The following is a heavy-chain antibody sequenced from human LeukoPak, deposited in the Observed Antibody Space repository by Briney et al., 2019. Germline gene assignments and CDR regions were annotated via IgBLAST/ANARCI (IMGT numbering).Heavy chain of an antibody. J-gene: IGHJ4*02. D-gene: IGHD6-13*01. CDR3: ARGGDSNSWSYYFDY. CDR2: IYYIGST. V-gene: IGHV4-59*08. CDR1: GGSISTYY. Sequence: SETLSLTCTVSGGSISTYYWSWIRQPPGKGLEWVGYIYYIGSTNYNPSLKSRVTISVDRSQNQFSLRLSSVTAADTAVYYCARGGDSNSWSYYFDYWGQGTLVTVSS.